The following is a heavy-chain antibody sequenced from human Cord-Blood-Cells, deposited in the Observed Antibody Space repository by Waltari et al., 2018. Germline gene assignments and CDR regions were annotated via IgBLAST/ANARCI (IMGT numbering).Heavy chain of an antibody. V-gene: IGHV4-34*01. D-gene: IGHD1-26*01. CDR3: ARGERWELLGDWFDP. CDR2: INHSGST. J-gene: IGHJ5*02. CDR1: GGSFSGYY. Sequence: QVQLQQWGAGLLKPSETLSLTCAVYGGSFSGYYWSWIRQPPGKGLGWIGEINHSGSTNDNPSLKRRVTISGDTSKNQFALKLSSVTAADTAVYYCARGERWELLGDWFDPWGQGTLVTVSS.